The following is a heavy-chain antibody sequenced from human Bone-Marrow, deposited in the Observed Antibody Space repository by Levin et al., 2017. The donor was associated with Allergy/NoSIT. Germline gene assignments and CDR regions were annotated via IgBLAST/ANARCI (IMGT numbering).Heavy chain of an antibody. J-gene: IGHJ4*02. CDR3: ARDRVAGSGSLDC. Sequence: GGSLRLSCAASGFTFSSHWMHWVRQVPGKGLVWVSRIREDGADTSYADSVKGRFTISRDNAESTVFLQMNNLRAEDTSIYYCARDRVAGSGSLDCWGQGTLVTVSS. CDR2: IREDGADT. CDR1: GFTFSSHW. V-gene: IGHV3-74*01. D-gene: IGHD3-10*01.